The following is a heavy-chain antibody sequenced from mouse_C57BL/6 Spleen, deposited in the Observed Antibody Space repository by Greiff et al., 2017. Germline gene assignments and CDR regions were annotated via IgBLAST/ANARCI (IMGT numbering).Heavy chain of an antibody. CDR3: ARGDYYGSLYYYAMDY. D-gene: IGHD1-1*01. CDR1: GYTFTSYW. Sequence: QVQLKQPGAELVKPGASVKLSCKASGYTFTSYWMHWVKQRPGRGLEWIGRIDPNSGGTKYNEKFKSKATLTVDKPSSTAYMQLSSLTSEDSAVYYCARGDYYGSLYYYAMDYWGQGTSVTVSS. V-gene: IGHV1-72*01. CDR2: IDPNSGGT. J-gene: IGHJ4*01.